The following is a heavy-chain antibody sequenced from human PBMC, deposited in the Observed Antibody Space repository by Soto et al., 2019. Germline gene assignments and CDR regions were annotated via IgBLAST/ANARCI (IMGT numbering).Heavy chain of an antibody. CDR1: GYTLSELP. J-gene: IGHJ4*02. CDR3: ATDTSGMHYFDY. V-gene: IGHV1-24*01. CDR2: FDSEDNET. Sequence: QVELVQSGAEVKKPGASVKVSCKASGYTLSELPIHWVRQAPGKGLEWIGGFDSEDNETIFAQKFQGRVTLTEDSSTDTAYMDLSSLGSEDTAVYYCATDTSGMHYFDYWGQGTLVTVSS. D-gene: IGHD6-19*01.